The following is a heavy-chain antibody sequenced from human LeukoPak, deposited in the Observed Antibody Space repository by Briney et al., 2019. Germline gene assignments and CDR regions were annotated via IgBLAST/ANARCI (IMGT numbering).Heavy chain of an antibody. V-gene: IGHV3-48*03. Sequence: GGSLRLSCAASGFTFSSYEMNWVRQAPGKGLEWVSSISRGGSPIFYADSVRGRFTTSRDNAKKSLFLQMTSLRAEDTAVYYCARDGDAYCGGDCYLWFDPWGQGTLVTVSS. J-gene: IGHJ5*02. D-gene: IGHD2-21*02. CDR2: ISRGGSPI. CDR3: ARDGDAYCGGDCYLWFDP. CDR1: GFTFSSYE.